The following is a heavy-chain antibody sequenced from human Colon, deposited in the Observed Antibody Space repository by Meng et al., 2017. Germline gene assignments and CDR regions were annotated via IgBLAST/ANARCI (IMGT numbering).Heavy chain of an antibody. Sequence: QVQLVQSGAAVRKPGASVKVTCKASGYTFTSSDINWVRQATGRWIEWLGWMNPNNGNTGSAQKFQGRVIMTRDTSIGTAYMELSGLTSEDTAVYYCARTAMLDSWGQGTLVTVSS. D-gene: IGHD2-2*01. V-gene: IGHV1-8*01. J-gene: IGHJ5*01. CDR2: MNPNNGNT. CDR3: ARTAMLDS. CDR1: GYTFTSSD.